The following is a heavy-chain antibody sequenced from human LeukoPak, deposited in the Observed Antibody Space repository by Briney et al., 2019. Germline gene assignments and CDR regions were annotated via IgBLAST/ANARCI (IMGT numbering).Heavy chain of an antibody. D-gene: IGHD6-6*01. J-gene: IGHJ4*02. CDR1: GFPFSSYA. CDR2: ISGSGGST. V-gene: IGHV3-23*01. CDR3: AKDSVIAARPPDY. Sequence: GSLRLSFAASGFPFSSYAMSWVRPAPGKGLEWVSAISGSGGSTYYADSVKGRFTISRDNSKNTLYLQMNSLRAEDTAVYYCAKDSVIAARPPDYWGQGTLVTVSS.